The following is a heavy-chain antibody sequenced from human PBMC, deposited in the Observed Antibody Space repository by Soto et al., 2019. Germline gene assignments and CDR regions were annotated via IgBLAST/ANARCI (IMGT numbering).Heavy chain of an antibody. D-gene: IGHD1-26*01. Sequence: QVQLVQSGAEVKKPGASVTVSCKASRYTFTNFYMHWVRQAPGQGLEWMGIINPSAHSTTYAQKFQGRVTMTSDTSTSTVYMEMRSLRSEDTAIYFCARALTAQEPGPWGQGTLVTVSS. CDR3: ARALTAQEPGP. CDR1: RYTFTNFY. J-gene: IGHJ4*02. CDR2: INPSAHST. V-gene: IGHV1-46*01.